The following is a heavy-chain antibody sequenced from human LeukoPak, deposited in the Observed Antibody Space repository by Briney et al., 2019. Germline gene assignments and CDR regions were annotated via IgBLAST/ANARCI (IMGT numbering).Heavy chain of an antibody. D-gene: IGHD3-16*01. V-gene: IGHV3-30-3*01. Sequence: PGGSLRLSCAASGFTFSSYAMHWVRQAPGKGLEWVSVISYDGSNKYYADSVKGRFTISRDNSKNTLYLQMNSLRAEDTAVYYCAREGFSPVGFDYWGQGTLVTVSS. J-gene: IGHJ4*02. CDR3: AREGFSPVGFDY. CDR2: ISYDGSNK. CDR1: GFTFSSYA.